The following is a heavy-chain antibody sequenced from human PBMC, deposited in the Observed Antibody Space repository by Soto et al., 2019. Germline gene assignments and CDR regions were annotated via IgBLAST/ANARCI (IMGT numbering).Heavy chain of an antibody. CDR3: ARDENCSDGVCYSEYFQR. CDR2: VNPSGGST. J-gene: IGHJ1*01. Sequence: QVQLVQSGAEVKKPGASVKVSCKASGYIFTAYSMHWVRQAPGQGLEWMGVVNPSGGSTNYAQKFRGRITMTRDTSTSTVYMDLSSLTSEDTAVYYCARDENCSDGVCYSEYFQRWGQGTLVTVSS. CDR1: GYIFTAYS. D-gene: IGHD2-15*01. V-gene: IGHV1-46*01.